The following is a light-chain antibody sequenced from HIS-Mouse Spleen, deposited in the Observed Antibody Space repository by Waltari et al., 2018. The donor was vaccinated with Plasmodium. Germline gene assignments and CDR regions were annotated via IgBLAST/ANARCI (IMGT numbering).Light chain of an antibody. CDR3: QQYNNWSFT. CDR2: GAS. CDR1: QSVSSN. V-gene: IGKV3-15*01. J-gene: IGKJ3*01. Sequence: EIVMTQSPPPLSVSPGERATLSCRASQSVSSNLAWYQQKPGQAPRLLISGASTRATGIPARFSGSGSGTEFTLTISSLQSEDFAVYYCQQYNNWSFTFGPGTKVDIK.